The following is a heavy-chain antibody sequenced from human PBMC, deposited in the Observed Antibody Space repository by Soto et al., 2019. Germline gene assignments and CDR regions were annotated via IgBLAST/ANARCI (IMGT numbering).Heavy chain of an antibody. V-gene: IGHV3-23*01. CDR1: GFTFSDQP. J-gene: IGHJ4*01. CDR3: ARGNRPYYNGIKYYWTDDY. D-gene: IGHD3-10*01. Sequence: EVQLLESGGGLVQPGGSLRLSCAASGFTFSDQPMSWLRQAPGKGLEWVASIRESGASSYYADSVKGRFTTSRDNSRNTLYLQMNSLRAEDTAVYYCARGNRPYYNGIKYYWTDDYWGHGTLVTVSS. CDR2: IRESGASS.